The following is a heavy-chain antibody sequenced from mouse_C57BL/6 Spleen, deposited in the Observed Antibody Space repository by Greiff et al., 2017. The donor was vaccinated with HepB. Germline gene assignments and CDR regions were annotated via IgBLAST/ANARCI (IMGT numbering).Heavy chain of an antibody. V-gene: IGHV1-69*01. CDR2: IDPSDSYT. CDR1: GYTFTSYW. J-gene: IGHJ3*01. Sequence: QVQLQQPGAELVMPGASVKLSCKASGYTFTSYWMHWVKQRPGQGLEWIGEIDPSDSYTNYNQKFKGKSTLTVDKSSSTAYMQLSSLTSEDSAVYYCAGAGCNSSFAYWGQGTLVTVSA. CDR3: AGAGCNSSFAY. D-gene: IGHD2-1*01.